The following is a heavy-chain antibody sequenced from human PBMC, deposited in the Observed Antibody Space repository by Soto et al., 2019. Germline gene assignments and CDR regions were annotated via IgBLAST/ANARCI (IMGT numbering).Heavy chain of an antibody. CDR3: GGRYCTKGVCYTNYYYYIDV. Sequence: EVQLLESGGGLVQPGGSLRLSCAASGFTFSTYAMSWVRQAPGKGLEWVSTITTSGGNTYYADSVQGRFTISRDNSKNPLYLKMNSRRPKDTAVYYWGGRYCTKGVCYTNYYYYIDVWGKGTTATVSS. CDR2: ITTSGGNT. J-gene: IGHJ6*03. D-gene: IGHD2-8*01. V-gene: IGHV3-23*01. CDR1: GFTFSTYA.